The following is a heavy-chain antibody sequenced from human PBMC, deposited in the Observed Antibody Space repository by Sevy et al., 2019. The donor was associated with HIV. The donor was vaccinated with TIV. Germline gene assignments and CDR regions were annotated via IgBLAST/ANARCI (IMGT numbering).Heavy chain of an antibody. V-gene: IGHV4-59*11. Sequence: SQTLSLTCTVSGGSLSSHYWSWIRQPPGTGLELIGYIYYLGNTNYNSSLQSRVTMSLDTSKNQFALNLRSVTAADTAVYYCARFLDPYCSGDDCYGWFDSWGQGTLVTVSS. CDR2: IYYLGNT. J-gene: IGHJ5*01. D-gene: IGHD2-21*01. CDR3: ARFLDPYCSGDDCYGWFDS. CDR1: GGSLSSHY.